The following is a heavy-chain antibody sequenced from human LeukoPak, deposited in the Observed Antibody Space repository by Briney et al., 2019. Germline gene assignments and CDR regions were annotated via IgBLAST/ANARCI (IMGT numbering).Heavy chain of an antibody. CDR1: GYSISSGYY. Sequence: PSETLSLTCTVSGYSISSGYYWGWIRQPPGKGLEWIGSIYHSGSTYYNPSLKSRVTISVDTSKNQFSLKLSSVTAADTAVYYCARELVGAKSDYYYYMDVWGKGTTVTVSS. D-gene: IGHD1-26*01. J-gene: IGHJ6*03. CDR3: ARELVGAKSDYYYYMDV. CDR2: IYHSGST. V-gene: IGHV4-38-2*02.